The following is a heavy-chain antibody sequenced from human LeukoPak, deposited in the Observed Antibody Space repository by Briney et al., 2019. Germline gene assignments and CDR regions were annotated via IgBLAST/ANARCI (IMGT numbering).Heavy chain of an antibody. CDR3: ARTKNEKYYDILTGYSPLGY. CDR1: GYTFTSYG. J-gene: IGHJ4*02. D-gene: IGHD3-9*01. CDR2: ISAYNGNT. Sequence: ASVKVSCKASGYTFTSYGISWVRQAPGQGLEWMGWISAYNGNTNYAQKLQGRVTMTTDTSTSTAYMELSSLRSDDTAVYYCARTKNEKYYDILTGYSPLGYWGQGTLVTVSS. V-gene: IGHV1-18*01.